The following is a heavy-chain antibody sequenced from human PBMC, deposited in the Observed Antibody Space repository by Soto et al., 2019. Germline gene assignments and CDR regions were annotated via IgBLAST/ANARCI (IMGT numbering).Heavy chain of an antibody. D-gene: IGHD3-9*01. CDR1: GYTFTSYG. CDR2: ISAYNGNT. CDR3: ARHYDILTGYPPHFDY. Sequence: QVQLVLSGAEVKKPGASVKVSCKASGYTFTSYGISWVRQAPGQGLEWMGWISAYNGNTNYAQKLQGRVTMTTDTSTSTADMELRSLRSDDTAVYYCARHYDILTGYPPHFDYWGQGTLVTVSS. V-gene: IGHV1-18*01. J-gene: IGHJ4*02.